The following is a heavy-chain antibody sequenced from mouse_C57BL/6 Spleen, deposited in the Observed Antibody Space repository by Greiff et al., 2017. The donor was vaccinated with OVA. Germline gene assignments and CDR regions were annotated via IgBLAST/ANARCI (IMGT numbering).Heavy chain of an antibody. CDR1: GFNIKDDY. CDR3: TTGIRFDY. J-gene: IGHJ2*01. V-gene: IGHV14-4*01. CDR2: IDPENGDT. Sequence: EVQLQQSGAELVRPGASVKLSCTASGFNIKDDYMHWVKQRPEQGLEWIGWIDPENGDTEYASKFQGKATITADTSSNTAYLQLSSLTSEDTAVYYCTTGIRFDYWGQGTTLTVSS.